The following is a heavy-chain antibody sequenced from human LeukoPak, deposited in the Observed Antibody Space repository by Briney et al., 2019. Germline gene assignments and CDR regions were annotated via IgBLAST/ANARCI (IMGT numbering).Heavy chain of an antibody. D-gene: IGHD6-13*01. Sequence: GASVKVSCKASGYTFTNYYIHWVRQAPGQGLECMGIINPSGGSTSYAQKFQGRVTITADKSTSTAYMELSSLRSEDTAVYYCAREKGAAAGSYYFDYWGQGTLVTVSS. CDR1: GYTFTNYY. CDR2: INPSGGST. J-gene: IGHJ4*02. V-gene: IGHV1-46*01. CDR3: AREKGAAAGSYYFDY.